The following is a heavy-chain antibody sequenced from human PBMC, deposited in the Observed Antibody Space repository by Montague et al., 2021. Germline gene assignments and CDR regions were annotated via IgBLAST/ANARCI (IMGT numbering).Heavy chain of an antibody. J-gene: IGHJ6*03. Sequence: SLRLSCAASGFTFSLYAMSWVRQAPGKGLECVSRINGFGTNTYYADSVKGRFTISRDNSKNTLDLQMNSLRAEDTAVYYCAKDSVSSWAAPYDYYRDVWGKG. CDR3: AKDSVSSWAAPYDYYRDV. CDR1: GFTFSLYA. D-gene: IGHD6-13*01. CDR2: INGFGTNT. V-gene: IGHV3-23*01.